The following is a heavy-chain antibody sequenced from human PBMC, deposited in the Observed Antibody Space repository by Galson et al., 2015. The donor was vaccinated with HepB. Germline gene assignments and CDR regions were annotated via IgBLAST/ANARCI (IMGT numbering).Heavy chain of an antibody. Sequence: SVKVSCKVSGYTLTELSMHWVRQAPGKGLEWMGGFDPEDGETIYAQKFQGRVTLTEDTSTDTAYMELSSLRSEDTAMYYCATTGVIVPAANAFDIWGQGAMVTVSS. CDR1: GYTLTELS. J-gene: IGHJ3*02. CDR3: ATTGVIVPAANAFDI. D-gene: IGHD2-2*01. V-gene: IGHV1-24*01. CDR2: FDPEDGET.